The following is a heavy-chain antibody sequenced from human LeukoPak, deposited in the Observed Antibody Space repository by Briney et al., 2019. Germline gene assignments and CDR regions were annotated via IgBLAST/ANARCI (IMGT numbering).Heavy chain of an antibody. Sequence: SETLSLTCTVSGGSISSYYWSWIRQPPGKGLEWIGYIYYSGSTNYNPSLRSRVTISVDTSKNQFSLKLSSVTAADTAVYYCARGHKAAAGYFDYWGQGTLVTVSS. J-gene: IGHJ4*02. V-gene: IGHV4-59*01. CDR2: IYYSGST. D-gene: IGHD6-13*01. CDR1: GGSISSYY. CDR3: ARGHKAAAGYFDY.